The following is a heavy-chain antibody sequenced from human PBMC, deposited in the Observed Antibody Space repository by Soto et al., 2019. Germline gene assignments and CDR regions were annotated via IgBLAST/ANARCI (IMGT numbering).Heavy chain of an antibody. Sequence: PGGSLRLSCAASGFTLSNVWMTWVRRAPGKGLEWVGRIKSEIEGGTTDYAAPVKGRFTISRDDSRNTLYLQMNSLKTEDTALYYCVKDRDCTRTTCPDGYSGMDVWGQGTTVTVSS. V-gene: IGHV3-15*01. D-gene: IGHD2-2*01. CDR3: VKDRDCTRTTCPDGYSGMDV. CDR1: GFTLSNVW. J-gene: IGHJ6*02. CDR2: IKSEIEGGTT.